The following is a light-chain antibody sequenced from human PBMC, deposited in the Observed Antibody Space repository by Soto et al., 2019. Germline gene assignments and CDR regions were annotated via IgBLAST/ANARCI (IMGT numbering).Light chain of an antibody. CDR3: QQSNNGLLT. CDR2: GAF. Sequence: EVVMTQSTATLSVSPGERVTLSCRASQSVSDNLAWYHQKPGQAPRLLIYGAFTRATTIPARFSCSGSGTVLTVTMISLPSKDFAVYYLQQSNNGLLTFVQRTKLDIK. V-gene: IGKV3-15*01. J-gene: IGKJ2*01. CDR1: QSVSDN.